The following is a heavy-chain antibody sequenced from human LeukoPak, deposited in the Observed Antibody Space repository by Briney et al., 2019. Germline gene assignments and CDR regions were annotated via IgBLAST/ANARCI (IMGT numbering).Heavy chain of an antibody. Sequence: GASVKVSCKASGGTFSSYAISWVGQATGQGREWMGWMNPNSGNTGYAQKFQGRVTMTRNTSISTAYMELSSLRSEDTAVYYCAWGLNWGSYWALWGQGTLVTVSS. CDR3: AWGLNWGSYWAL. J-gene: IGHJ4*02. V-gene: IGHV1-8*02. CDR2: MNPNSGNT. CDR1: GGTFSSYA. D-gene: IGHD7-27*01.